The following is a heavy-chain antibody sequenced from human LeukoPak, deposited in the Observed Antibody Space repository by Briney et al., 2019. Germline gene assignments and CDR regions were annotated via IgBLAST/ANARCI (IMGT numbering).Heavy chain of an antibody. V-gene: IGHV4-4*07. CDR1: GGSISSYY. J-gene: IGHJ4*02. CDR3: ARDSAAEGSSGYYYVD. CDR2: IYTSGST. D-gene: IGHD3-22*01. Sequence: PSETLPLTCTVSGGSISSYYWNWIRQPAGKGLEWIGRIYTSGSTNYNPSLKSRVTMSVDTSKNQFSLKLNSVTAADTAVYYCARDSAAEGSSGYYYVDWGQGTLVTVTS.